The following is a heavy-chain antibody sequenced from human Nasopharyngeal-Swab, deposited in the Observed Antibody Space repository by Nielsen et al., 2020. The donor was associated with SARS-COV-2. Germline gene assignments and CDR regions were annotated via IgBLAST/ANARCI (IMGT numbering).Heavy chain of an antibody. CDR3: ARLLGYCSSTSCDY. D-gene: IGHD2-2*01. V-gene: IGHV4-34*01. J-gene: IGHJ4*02. CDR2: INHSGST. Sequence: SETLSLTCAVYGGSFSGYYWSWIRQPPGKGLGWIGEINHSGSTNYNPSLKSRVTISVDTSKNQFSLKLSSVTAADTAVYYCARLLGYCSSTSCDYWGQGTLVTVSS. CDR1: GGSFSGYY.